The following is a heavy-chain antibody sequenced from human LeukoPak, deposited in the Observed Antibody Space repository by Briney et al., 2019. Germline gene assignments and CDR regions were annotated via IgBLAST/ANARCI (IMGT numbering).Heavy chain of an antibody. CDR2: MYYSGST. CDR3: ARHKGGTYYYYYGMDV. J-gene: IGHJ6*02. Sequence: SETLSLTCTVSGGSISSSSYYWGWIRQPPGKGLEWIGSMYYSGSTYYNPSLKSRVAISVDTSKNQLSLKLSSVTAADTAVYYCARHKGGTYYYYYGMDVWGQGTTVTVSS. CDR1: GGSISSSSYY. D-gene: IGHD1-26*01. V-gene: IGHV4-39*01.